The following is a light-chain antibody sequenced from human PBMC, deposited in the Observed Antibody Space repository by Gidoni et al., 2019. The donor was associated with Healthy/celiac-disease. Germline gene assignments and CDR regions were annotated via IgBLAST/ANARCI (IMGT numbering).Light chain of an antibody. CDR3: QQYYSTPPIT. Sequence: DIVMTQSPDSLAVSLGERATINCKSSQSVLYSSNNKNYLACYQQKPGQPPKLLIYWASNRESGVPDRFSGSGSGTDFTLTISSLQAEDVAVYYCQQYYSTPPITFGQGTRLEIK. CDR1: QSVLYSSNNKNY. V-gene: IGKV4-1*01. CDR2: WAS. J-gene: IGKJ5*01.